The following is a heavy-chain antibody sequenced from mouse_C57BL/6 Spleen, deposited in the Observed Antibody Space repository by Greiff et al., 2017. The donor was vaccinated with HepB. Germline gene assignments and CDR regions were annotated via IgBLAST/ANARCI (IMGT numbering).Heavy chain of an antibody. CDR2: ISDGGSYT. V-gene: IGHV5-4*03. Sequence: EVKLMESGGGLVKPGGSLKLSCAASGFTFSSYAMSWVRQTPEKRLEWVATISDGGSYTYYPDNVKGRFTISRDNAKNNLYLQMSHLKSEDTAMYYCARGLDYGSLFDYWGQGTTLTVSS. D-gene: IGHD1-1*01. J-gene: IGHJ2*01. CDR1: GFTFSSYA. CDR3: ARGLDYGSLFDY.